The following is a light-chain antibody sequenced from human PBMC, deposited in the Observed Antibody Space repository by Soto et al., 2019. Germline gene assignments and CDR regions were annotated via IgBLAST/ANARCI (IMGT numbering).Light chain of an antibody. J-gene: IGKJ1*01. Sequence: DIQLTQSPSFLSASVGDRVTITCRASQGIRGFLAWYQQKPGQAPKLLISGASTFQSGVPSRFSGSGYGTEFTLTISSLQPEDSAAYYCQHLHSYPWTFGQGTKVEI. CDR3: QHLHSYPWT. CDR1: QGIRGF. V-gene: IGKV1-9*01. CDR2: GAS.